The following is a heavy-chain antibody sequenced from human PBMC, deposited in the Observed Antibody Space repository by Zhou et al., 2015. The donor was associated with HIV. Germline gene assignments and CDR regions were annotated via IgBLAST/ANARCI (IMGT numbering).Heavy chain of an antibody. V-gene: IGHV1-69*12. CDR3: ARDGYRIAAAGRLVPTMWFDP. D-gene: IGHD6-13*01. Sequence: QVQLVQSGAEVKKPGSSVKVSCKASGGTFSSYAISWVRQAPGQGLEWMGGIIPIFGTANYAQKFQGRVTITADESTSTAYMELSSLRSEDTAVYYCARDGYRIAAAGRLVPTMWFDPWGQGTLVTVSS. J-gene: IGHJ5*02. CDR1: GGTFSSYA. CDR2: IIPIFGTA.